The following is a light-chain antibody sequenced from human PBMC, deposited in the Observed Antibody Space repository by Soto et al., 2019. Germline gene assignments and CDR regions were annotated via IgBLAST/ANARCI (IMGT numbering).Light chain of an antibody. CDR2: DAS. J-gene: IGKJ5*01. V-gene: IGKV1-5*01. CDR3: QKLDNFPLT. CDR1: QSVRSW. Sequence: DIQMTQSPSTLSASVGDRVTITCRASQSVRSWLAWYQQKPGRAPKFLIYDASSLESGVPSRFSGSGSGTEFTLTISSLQPEDFASYYCQKLDNFPLTFGQGTRLEIK.